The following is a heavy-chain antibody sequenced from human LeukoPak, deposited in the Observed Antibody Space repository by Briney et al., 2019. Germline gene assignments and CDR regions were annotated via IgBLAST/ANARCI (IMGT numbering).Heavy chain of an antibody. V-gene: IGHV3-64D*06. CDR1: GFTFSTYP. D-gene: IGHD2-21*01. Sequence: PGGSLRLSCSASGFTFSTYPMHWVRQAPGRGLEYVSSISSDGDSTYYADSVKGRFTISRDNSKNTLYLQTSSLRAEDTAVYYCVKRTSDCYYYDYWGRGTLVTVSS. J-gene: IGHJ4*02. CDR3: VKRTSDCYYYDY. CDR2: ISSDGDST.